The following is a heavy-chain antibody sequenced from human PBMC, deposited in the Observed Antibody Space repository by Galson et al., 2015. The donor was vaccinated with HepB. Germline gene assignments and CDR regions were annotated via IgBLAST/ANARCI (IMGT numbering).Heavy chain of an antibody. D-gene: IGHD6-13*01. Sequence: SLRLSCAASGFTFSSYSMNWVRQAPGKGLEWVSSISSSSSYIYYADSVKGRFTISRDNAKNSLYLQMNSLRAEDTAVYYCARDGVSSWRRLDYWGQGTLVTVSS. J-gene: IGHJ4*02. CDR1: GFTFSSYS. CDR3: ARDGVSSWRRLDY. V-gene: IGHV3-21*01. CDR2: ISSSSSYI.